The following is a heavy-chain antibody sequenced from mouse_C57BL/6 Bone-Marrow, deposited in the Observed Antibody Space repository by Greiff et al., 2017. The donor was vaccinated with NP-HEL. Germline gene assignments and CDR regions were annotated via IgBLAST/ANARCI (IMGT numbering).Heavy chain of an antibody. CDR3: ASGLLFADY. D-gene: IGHD2-1*01. CDR2: ISDGGSYT. CDR1: GFTFSSYA. J-gene: IGHJ4*01. Sequence: EVKVVESGGGLVKPGGSLKLSCAAYGFTFSSYAMSWVRQTPEKRLEWVATISDGGSYTYYPDNVKGRFTISRDNAKNNLYLQMSHLKSEDTAMYYCASGLLFADYWGQGTSVTVSS. V-gene: IGHV5-4*03.